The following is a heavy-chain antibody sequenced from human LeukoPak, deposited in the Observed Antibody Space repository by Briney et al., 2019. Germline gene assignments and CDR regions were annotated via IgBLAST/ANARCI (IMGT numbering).Heavy chain of an antibody. D-gene: IGHD2-15*01. J-gene: IGHJ5*02. CDR2: IYYSGST. Sequence: SETLSLTCTVSGGSISSGSYYWGWIRQPPGKGLEWIGSIYYSGSTYYNPSLKSRVTISVDTSKNQFSLKLSSVTAADTAVYYCAREVIKYCSGGSCYPYNWFDPWGQGTLVTVSS. CDR3: AREVIKYCSGGSCYPYNWFDP. V-gene: IGHV4-39*07. CDR1: GGSISSGSYY.